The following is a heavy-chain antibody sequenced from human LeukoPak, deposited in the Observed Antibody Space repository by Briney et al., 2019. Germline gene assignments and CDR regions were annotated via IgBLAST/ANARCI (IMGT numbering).Heavy chain of an antibody. CDR1: GGSFSGYY. V-gene: IGHV4-34*01. D-gene: IGHD7-27*01. J-gene: IGHJ4*02. CDR3: ARGVHVGKQDY. CDR2: INHSGST. Sequence: SETLSLTCAVYGGSFSGYYWSWIRQPPGKGLEWIGEINHSGSTNYNPSLKSRVTISVDTSKNQFSLKLSSVTAADTAVYYCARGVHVGKQDYWGQGTLVTVSS.